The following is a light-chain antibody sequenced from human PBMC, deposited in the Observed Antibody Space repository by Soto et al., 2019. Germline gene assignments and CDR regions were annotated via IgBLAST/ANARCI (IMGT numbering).Light chain of an antibody. CDR1: QSGTSSY. V-gene: IGKV3-11*01. CDR3: QQRSNWPSIT. Sequence: EIVLTQSRGTLSLSPGERATLSCSASQSGTSSYLAWYQQKPGQAPRLLIYGASSRATGIPARFSGSGSGTDFTLTISSLEPEDFAVYYCQQRSNWPSITFGQGTRLEI. CDR2: GAS. J-gene: IGKJ5*01.